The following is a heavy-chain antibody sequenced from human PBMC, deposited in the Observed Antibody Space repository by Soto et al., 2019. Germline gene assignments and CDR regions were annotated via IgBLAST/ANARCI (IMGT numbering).Heavy chain of an antibody. CDR2: ITHSGST. D-gene: IGHD3-3*01. V-gene: IGHV4-34*01. CDR1: GGSFSGYY. Sequence: PSETLSPTCAVYGGSFSGYYWSWIRQPPGKGLEWIGEITHSGSTNYNPSLKSRVTISVDTSKNQFSLKLSSVTAADTAVYYCARGQGYYDFWSGYYYHGSYYYYGMDVWGQGTTVTVSS. J-gene: IGHJ6*02. CDR3: ARGQGYYDFWSGYYYHGSYYYYGMDV.